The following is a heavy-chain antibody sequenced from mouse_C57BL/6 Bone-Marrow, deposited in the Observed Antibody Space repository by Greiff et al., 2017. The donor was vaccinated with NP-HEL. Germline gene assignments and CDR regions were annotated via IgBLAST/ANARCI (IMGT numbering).Heavy chain of an antibody. CDR2: ISYDGSN. Sequence: EVQLQQSGPGLVKPSQSLSLTCSVTGYSITSGYYWNWIRQFPGNKLEWMGYISYDGSNNYNPYLKNRISITRDTSKTQFFLKWNLVTTEDTATDYGAGLFITAVVAHWYYDVRGTAPTVTAAS. J-gene: IGHJ1*03. CDR1: GYSITSGYY. V-gene: IGHV3-6*01. D-gene: IGHD1-1*01. CDR3: AGLFITAVVAHWYYDV.